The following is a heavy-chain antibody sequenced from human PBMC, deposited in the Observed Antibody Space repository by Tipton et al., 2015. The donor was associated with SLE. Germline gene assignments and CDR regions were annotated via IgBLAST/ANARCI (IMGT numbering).Heavy chain of an antibody. V-gene: IGHV4-34*01. CDR3: ARWSSGSYYNYGMDG. D-gene: IGHD1-26*01. CDR1: GGSFSGYY. J-gene: IGHJ6*02. Sequence: TLSLTCAVYGGSFSGYYWSWIRQPPGKGLEWIGEINHSGSTNYNPSLKSRVTISVDTSKNQFSLKLSSVTAADTAVYYCARWSSGSYYNYGMDGWGQGTTVTVSS. CDR2: INHSGST.